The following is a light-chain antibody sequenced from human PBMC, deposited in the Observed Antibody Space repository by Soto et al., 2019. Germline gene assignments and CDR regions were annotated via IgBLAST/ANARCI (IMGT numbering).Light chain of an antibody. J-gene: IGKJ2*01. Sequence: DIQVTQSPFFLYPAVRDRVTISCRASQAIYSYLAWYQQKPGKAPKLLIFGASKLQSGVPSRFSGSGSGTEFTLTISSLQPEDFATYYCQQLNSHPRTFGQGTKLEIK. CDR3: QQLNSHPRT. CDR2: GAS. CDR1: QAIYSY. V-gene: IGKV1-9*01.